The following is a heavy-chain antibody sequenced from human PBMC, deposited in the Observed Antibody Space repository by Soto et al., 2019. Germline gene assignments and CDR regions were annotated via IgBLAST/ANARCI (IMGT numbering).Heavy chain of an antibody. CDR1: GLTFNTYA. CDR3: SSGRGYCSESSCSYCDYFQH. Sequence: QVQLVESGGGVGQPGTSLSLSCAASGLTFNTYAMNWIRLAPGKGLEWVAVISNDGSNKYYADSVKGRFTISRDNSKNTVYLQMNSLRGEDTGVYYCSSGRGYCSESSCSYCDYFQHWCQGALVIVSS. J-gene: IGHJ1*01. V-gene: IGHV3-30*03. CDR2: ISNDGSNK. D-gene: IGHD2-2*01.